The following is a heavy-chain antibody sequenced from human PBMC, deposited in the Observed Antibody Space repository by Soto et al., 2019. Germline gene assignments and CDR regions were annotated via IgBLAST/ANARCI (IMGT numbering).Heavy chain of an antibody. CDR2: IGMAGDT. V-gene: IGHV3-13*04. CDR1: GFAFSNYD. D-gene: IGHD5-18*01. J-gene: IGHJ5*02. Sequence: EVQLVGSGGGLVQPGGSLRLSCAASGFAFSNYDMHWVRQVTGKGLEWVSTIGMAGDTYYPGSVKGRFTISRENAKNSIYLQMNSVRAEDTAVYYCARGIPTSWFDPWGQGTLVTVSS. CDR3: ARGIPTSWFDP.